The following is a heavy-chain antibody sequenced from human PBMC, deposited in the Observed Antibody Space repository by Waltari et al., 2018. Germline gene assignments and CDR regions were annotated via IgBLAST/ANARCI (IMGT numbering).Heavy chain of an antibody. V-gene: IGHV4-39*01. CDR3: ARHWKRNGYRFDP. D-gene: IGHD5-12*01. J-gene: IGHJ5*02. CDR2: MYYSGTT. Sequence: QLLLQESGPGLVTPSETLSLTCTVSGGSFNRSRYYWGWVRQSPGKGPEWLGRMYYSGTTYYNPTLESRLTISGDTSKNQFSLRLSSVTAADTAVYYCARHWKRNGYRFDPWGQGTRVTVSS. CDR1: GGSFNRSRYY.